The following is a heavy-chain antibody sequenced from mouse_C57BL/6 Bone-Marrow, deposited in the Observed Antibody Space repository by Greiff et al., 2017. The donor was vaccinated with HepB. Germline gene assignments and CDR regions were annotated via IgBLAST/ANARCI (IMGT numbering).Heavy chain of an antibody. D-gene: IGHD1-1*01. Sequence: LQQSGAELVRPGASVKMSCKASGYTFTSYNMHWVKQTPRQGLEWIGAIYPGNGDTSYNQKFKGKATLTVDKSSSTAYMQLSSLTSEDSAVYFCARWAYGSSHWYFDVWGTGTTVTVSS. CDR1: GYTFTSYN. CDR3: ARWAYGSSHWYFDV. J-gene: IGHJ1*03. V-gene: IGHV1-12*01. CDR2: IYPGNGDT.